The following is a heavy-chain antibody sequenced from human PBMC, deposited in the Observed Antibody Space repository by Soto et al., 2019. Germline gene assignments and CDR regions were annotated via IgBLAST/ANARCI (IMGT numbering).Heavy chain of an antibody. D-gene: IGHD6-19*01. J-gene: IGHJ4*02. CDR3: AEDWLVAGTGG. V-gene: IGHV3-30*18. Sequence: QVQLVESGGGVVQPGRSLRLSCAASGFTFSSYGMHWVRQAPGKGLEWVAVISYDGSNKYYADSVKGRFTISRDNSKNTLYLKMNSLGAEDTAVYCCAEDWLVAGTGGWGQGTLVTVSS. CDR2: ISYDGSNK. CDR1: GFTFSSYG.